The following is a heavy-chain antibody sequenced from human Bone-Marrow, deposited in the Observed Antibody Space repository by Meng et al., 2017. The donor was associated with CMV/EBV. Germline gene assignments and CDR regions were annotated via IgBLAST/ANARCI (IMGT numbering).Heavy chain of an antibody. J-gene: IGHJ6*02. Sequence: ASVKVSCKASGYTFTSYDINWVRQATGQGLEWMGWMNPNSGNTGYAQKFQGRVTITTDESTSTAYMELSSLRSEDTAVYYCATPGVNFYYYGMDVWGQGTTVTVSS. CDR2: MNPNSGNT. CDR3: ATPGVNFYYYGMDV. D-gene: IGHD3-10*01. CDR1: GYTFTSYD. V-gene: IGHV1-8*01.